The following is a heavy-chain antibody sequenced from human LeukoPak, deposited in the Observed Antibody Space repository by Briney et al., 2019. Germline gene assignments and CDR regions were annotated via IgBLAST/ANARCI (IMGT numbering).Heavy chain of an antibody. J-gene: IGHJ4*02. V-gene: IGHV3-7*01. D-gene: IGHD5-12*01. Sequence: GGSLRLSCAASGFTFSSYWMSWVRQAPGKGLEWVANIRQDGSVQNYVDSVKGRFIISRDNAKNSLHLQMSSLRVEDTAVYYCMDLGHSDWGQGTLVTVSS. CDR2: IRQDGSVQ. CDR3: MDLGHSD. CDR1: GFTFSSYW.